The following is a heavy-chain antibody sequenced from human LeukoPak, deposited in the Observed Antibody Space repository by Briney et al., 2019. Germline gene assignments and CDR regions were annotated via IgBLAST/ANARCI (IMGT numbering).Heavy chain of an antibody. V-gene: IGHV3-48*03. J-gene: IGHJ4*02. CDR2: ISSSASTK. CDR3: ARGAMAGPFDY. D-gene: IGHD5-18*01. Sequence: PGGSLRLSCAGSGFTFSIYAMHWVRQAPGKGLEWVSYISSSASTKYYADSVKGRFTISRDNAKNSLYLQMNSLRAEDTAVYYCARGAMAGPFDYWGQGTLVIVSS. CDR1: GFTFSIYA.